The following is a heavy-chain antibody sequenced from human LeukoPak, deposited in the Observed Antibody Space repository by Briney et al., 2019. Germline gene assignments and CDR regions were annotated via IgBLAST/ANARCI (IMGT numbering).Heavy chain of an antibody. Sequence: PGGSLRLSCAASGFTFDDYARHWVRQAPGKGLEWVSGISWNSGSIGYADSVKGRFTISRDNAKNSLYLQMNSLRAEDTALYYCAKDSGGRIPDAFDTWGQGPMVTVSS. J-gene: IGHJ3*02. D-gene: IGHD2-15*01. CDR3: AKDSGGRIPDAFDT. CDR1: GFTFDDYA. CDR2: ISWNSGSI. V-gene: IGHV3-9*01.